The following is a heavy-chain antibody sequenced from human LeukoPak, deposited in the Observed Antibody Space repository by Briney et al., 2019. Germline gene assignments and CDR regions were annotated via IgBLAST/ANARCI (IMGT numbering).Heavy chain of an antibody. J-gene: IGHJ4*02. D-gene: IGHD4-17*01. CDR1: GFTFSRYW. Sequence: GGSLRLSCAASGFTFSRYWMSWVRQAPGKGLEWVANIKQDGSQKYYVDSVKGRFTISRDNAKNSLYLQMNSLRAEDTALYYCAKGSYGDYAIGYWGQGTLVTVSS. CDR2: IKQDGSQK. V-gene: IGHV3-7*03. CDR3: AKGSYGDYAIGY.